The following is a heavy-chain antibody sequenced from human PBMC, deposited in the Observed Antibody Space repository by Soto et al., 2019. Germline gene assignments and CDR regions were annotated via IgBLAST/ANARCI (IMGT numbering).Heavy chain of an antibody. J-gene: IGHJ6*02. CDR2: ISYDGSNK. CDR3: AKDQGYDYYYGMDV. Sequence: QVQLVESGGGVVQPGRSLRLSCAASGFTFSSYGMHWVRQAPGKGLEWVAVISYDGSNKYYADSVKGRFTISRDNSKNTLYLQMNSLRAEDTAVYYCAKDQGYDYYYGMDVWGQGTTVTVSS. D-gene: IGHD3-3*01. CDR1: GFTFSSYG. V-gene: IGHV3-30*18.